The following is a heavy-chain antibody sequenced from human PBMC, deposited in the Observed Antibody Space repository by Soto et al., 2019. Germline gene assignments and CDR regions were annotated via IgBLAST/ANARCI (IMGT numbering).Heavy chain of an antibody. CDR2: INYSGST. J-gene: IGHJ5*02. D-gene: IGHD2-2*01. V-gene: IGHV4-34*01. CDR3: ARELRDIVVVPAATYHGWFDP. CDR1: GGSFSGYY. Sequence: SETLSLTCAVYGGSFSGYYWSWIRQPPGKGLEWIGEINYSGSTNYNPSLKSRVTISVDTPKNQFSLKLSSVTAADTAVYYCARELRDIVVVPAATYHGWFDPWGQGTLVTVSS.